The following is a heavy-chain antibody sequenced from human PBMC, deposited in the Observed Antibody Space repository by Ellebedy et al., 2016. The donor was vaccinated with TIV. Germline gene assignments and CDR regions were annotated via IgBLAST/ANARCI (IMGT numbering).Heavy chain of an antibody. J-gene: IGHJ6*02. V-gene: IGHV3-66*01. D-gene: IGHD3-9*01. Sequence: GESLKISCAASGFSVSSNFMSWVRQASGQGLEWFSVIYIGGSTYYADSVKGRFIISRDNSKNTLYLQMNRLRAGDTAVYYCARDLRYMDVWGQGTTVTVSS. CDR2: IYIGGST. CDR1: GFSVSSNF. CDR3: ARDLRYMDV.